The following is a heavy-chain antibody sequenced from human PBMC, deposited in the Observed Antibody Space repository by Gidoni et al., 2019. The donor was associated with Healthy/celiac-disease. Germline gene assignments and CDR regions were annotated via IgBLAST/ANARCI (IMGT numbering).Heavy chain of an antibody. CDR3: AKDIGYQLLPYYYYGMDV. Sequence: EVQLLESGGGLVQPGGSLRLSCAASGFTFSSYAMGWVRQAPGKGLEWVSAISGSGGSTYSADSVKGRFTISRDNSKNTLYLQMNSLRAEDTAVYYCAKDIGYQLLPYYYYGMDVWGQGTTVTVSS. V-gene: IGHV3-23*01. J-gene: IGHJ6*02. D-gene: IGHD2-2*01. CDR2: ISGSGGST. CDR1: GFTFSSYA.